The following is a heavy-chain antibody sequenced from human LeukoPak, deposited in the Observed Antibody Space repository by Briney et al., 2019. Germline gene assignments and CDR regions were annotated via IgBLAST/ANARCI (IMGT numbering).Heavy chain of an antibody. V-gene: IGHV1-8*01. CDR1: GYTFTSYD. Sequence: ASVKVSCKASGYTFTSYDINWVRQATGQGLEWMGWMNPNRGNTGYAQKFQGRVTMTRNSPISTAYMELSSLRSEDTAVYYSARGGIVVVPAAGDYYDYYYMDVWGKGTTVTVSS. CDR2: MNPNRGNT. J-gene: IGHJ6*03. D-gene: IGHD2-2*01. CDR3: ARGGIVVVPAAGDYYDYYYMDV.